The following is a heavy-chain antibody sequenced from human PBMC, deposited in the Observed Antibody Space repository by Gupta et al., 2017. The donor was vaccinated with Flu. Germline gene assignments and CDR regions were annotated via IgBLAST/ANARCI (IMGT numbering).Heavy chain of an antibody. J-gene: IGHJ5*02. CDR2: ISPNSGVT. D-gene: IGHD1-14*01. V-gene: IGHV1-2*02. Sequence: QVQVVQSGAEVKKPGATVKVSCKASGYTFTAYIMHWVRQAPGQGLELMGWISPNSGVTSYAQKFQGRVTMTRDTSINTAYMELSSLNLDDTAVYYCARDGGQWTEPYWFDPWGQGTLVTVSS. CDR3: ARDGGQWTEPYWFDP. CDR1: GYTFTAYI.